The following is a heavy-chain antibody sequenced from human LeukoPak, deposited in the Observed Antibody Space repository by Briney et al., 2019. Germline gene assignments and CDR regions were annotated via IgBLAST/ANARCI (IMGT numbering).Heavy chain of an antibody. CDR2: ISYDGSNK. D-gene: IGHD3-10*01. Sequence: GGSLRLSCAASGFTFSSHNMNWVRQAPGKGLEWVAVISYDGSNKYYAGSVKGRFTISRDNSKNTLYLQMNSLRAEDTAVYYCAKTRITMVRGVLDYWGQGTLVTVSS. CDR3: AKTRITMVRGVLDY. V-gene: IGHV3-30-3*01. J-gene: IGHJ4*02. CDR1: GFTFSSHN.